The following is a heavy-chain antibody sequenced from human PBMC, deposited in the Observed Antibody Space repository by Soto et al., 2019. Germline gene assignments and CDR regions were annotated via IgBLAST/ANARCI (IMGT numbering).Heavy chain of an antibody. CDR2: ISYDGSNK. D-gene: IGHD3-22*01. Sequence: GGSLRLSCAASGFTFSSYAMHWVRQAPGKGLEWVAVISYDGSNKYYADSVKGRFTISRDNSKNTLYLQMNSLRAEDTAVYYCARDSGVVVINYYYGMDVWGQGTTVTVSS. J-gene: IGHJ6*02. CDR1: GFTFSSYA. V-gene: IGHV3-30-3*01. CDR3: ARDSGVVVINYYYGMDV.